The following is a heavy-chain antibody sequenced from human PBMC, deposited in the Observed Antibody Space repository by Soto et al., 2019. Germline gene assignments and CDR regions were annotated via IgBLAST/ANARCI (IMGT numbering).Heavy chain of an antibody. D-gene: IGHD6-6*01. CDR3: AKDLRKQLVRYYYGMDV. V-gene: IGHV3-30*18. CDR1: GFTFSSYG. J-gene: IGHJ6*02. Sequence: QVQLVESGGGVVQPGRSLRLSCAASGFTFSSYGMHWVRQAPGKGLEWVAVISYDGSNKYYADSVKGRFTISRDNSKNTLYLQMSSLRAEDTAVYYCAKDLRKQLVRYYYGMDVWGQGTTVTVSS. CDR2: ISYDGSNK.